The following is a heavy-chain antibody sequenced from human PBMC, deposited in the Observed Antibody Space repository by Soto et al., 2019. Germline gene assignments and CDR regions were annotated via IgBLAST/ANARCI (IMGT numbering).Heavy chain of an antibody. CDR1: CGSIISGDYY. CDR2: IYYSGST. D-gene: IGHD3-22*01. CDR3: ARAGSGSGYYYVGYFDY. V-gene: IGHV4-30-4*01. Sequence: PSETVSVTCTFSCGSIISGDYYWSCIRQPPGKGLEWIGYIYYSGSTYYNPSLKSRVTISVDTSKNQFSLKLSSVTAADTAVYYCARAGSGSGYYYVGYFDYWGQGTPVPVSS. J-gene: IGHJ4*02.